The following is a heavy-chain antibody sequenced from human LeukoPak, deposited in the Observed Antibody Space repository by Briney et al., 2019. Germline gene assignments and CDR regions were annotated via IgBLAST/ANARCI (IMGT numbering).Heavy chain of an antibody. D-gene: IGHD6-19*01. CDR2: IYYSGST. Sequence: EPSETLSLTCAVYGGSFSGYYWSWIRQPPGKGLEWIGSIYYSGSTYYNPSLKSRVTISVDTSKNQFSLKLSSVTAADTAVYYCARADLDSSGWHEAFDIWGQGTMVTVSS. CDR1: GGSFSGYY. J-gene: IGHJ3*02. CDR3: ARADLDSSGWHEAFDI. V-gene: IGHV4-34*01.